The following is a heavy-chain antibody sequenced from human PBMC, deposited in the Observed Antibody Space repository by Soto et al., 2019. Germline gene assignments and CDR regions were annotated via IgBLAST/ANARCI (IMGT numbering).Heavy chain of an antibody. J-gene: IGHJ4*02. Sequence: SETLSLTCTVSGGSISSYCWSWIRQPPGKGLEWIGYIYYSGSTNYNPSLKSRVTISVDTSKNQFSLKLSSVTAADTAVYYCARGSAWFGESQPYYFDYWGQGTLVTVSS. D-gene: IGHD3-10*01. CDR2: IYYSGST. CDR1: GGSISSYC. CDR3: ARGSAWFGESQPYYFDY. V-gene: IGHV4-59*01.